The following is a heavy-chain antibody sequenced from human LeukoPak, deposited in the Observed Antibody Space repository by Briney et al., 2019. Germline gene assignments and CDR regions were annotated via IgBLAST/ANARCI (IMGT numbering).Heavy chain of an antibody. D-gene: IGHD2-15*01. J-gene: IGHJ4*02. CDR1: GGSISSYY. CDR3: ARGIIGGTVAATPYYFDY. V-gene: IGHV4-59*01. CDR2: IYYSGST. Sequence: SETLSLTCTVSGGSISSYYWSWIRQPPGKGLEWIGYIYYSGSTNYNPSLKSRVTISVDTSKNQFSLKLSSMTAADTAVYYCARGIIGGTVAATPYYFDYWGQGTLVTVSS.